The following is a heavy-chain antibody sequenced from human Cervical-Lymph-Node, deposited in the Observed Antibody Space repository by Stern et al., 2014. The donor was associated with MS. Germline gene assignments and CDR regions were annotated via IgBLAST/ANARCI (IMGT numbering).Heavy chain of an antibody. Sequence: QVQLQESGPGLVKPSQTLSLTCAVSGASISSGEYYWSWIRQSPGKGLEWIGYIHYSGTTYYNPSLKSRVSMSVDTSKNQFSLKLSSVTAADTAVYYCSRDADAYSLVFGYWGRGTLVTVSS. J-gene: IGHJ4*02. CDR1: GASISSGEYY. V-gene: IGHV4-30-4*01. CDR2: IHYSGTT. CDR3: SRDADAYSLVFGY. D-gene: IGHD5-24*01.